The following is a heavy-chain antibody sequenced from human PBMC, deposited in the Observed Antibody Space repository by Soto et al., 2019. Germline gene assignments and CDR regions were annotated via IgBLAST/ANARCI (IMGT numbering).Heavy chain of an antibody. D-gene: IGHD2-21*01. Sequence: CAASGFTFDDYAMHWVRQFPGKGLDWVSGINWNSGSIGYGDSVKGRFAISRDKAKNSLHLQMDRVSAEDTPFYSCVKDESIKWYGGHFRHCGQGTLVTVSS. V-gene: IGHV3-9*01. CDR3: VKDESIKWYGGHFRH. CDR1: GFTFDDYA. CDR2: INWNSGSI. J-gene: IGHJ1*01.